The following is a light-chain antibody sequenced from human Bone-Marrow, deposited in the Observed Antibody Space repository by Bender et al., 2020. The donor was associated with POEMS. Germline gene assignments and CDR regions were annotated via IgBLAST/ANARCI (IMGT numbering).Light chain of an antibody. CDR3: CSYAGISDVM. J-gene: IGLJ3*02. V-gene: IGLV2-23*01. CDR2: EGI. CDR1: SSDVGSHNL. Sequence: QSALTQPPSASGSPGQSVAISCTGASSDVGSHNLVSWYQQHPGKAPKLVIYEGIKRPSGVSNRFSGSKSGNAASLTISGLQAEDEADYYCCSYAGISDVMFGGGTKLTVL.